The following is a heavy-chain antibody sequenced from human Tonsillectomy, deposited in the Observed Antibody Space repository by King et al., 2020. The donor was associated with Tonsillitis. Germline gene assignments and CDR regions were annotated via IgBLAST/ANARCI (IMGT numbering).Heavy chain of an antibody. V-gene: IGHV3-23*04. CDR1: GFPCINDD. J-gene: IGHJ6*03. CDR3: ARMKRYCSGGGCYGRHYMDV. CDR2: ITLIGGNK. Sequence: VQRVESVGGFVQSGGSLRLSCAASGFPCINDDMSLVRQAAGTGLEWVASITLIGGNKYYVDSVRGRFTTSRDNSKKTLYLQMNSLRAEETAVYYCARMKRYCSGGGCYGRHYMDVWGSGTTVTVSS. D-gene: IGHD2-15*01.